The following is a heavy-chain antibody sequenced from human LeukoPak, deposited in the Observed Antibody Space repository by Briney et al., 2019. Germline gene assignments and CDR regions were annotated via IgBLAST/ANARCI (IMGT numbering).Heavy chain of an antibody. CDR2: IKHDGSEK. D-gene: IGHD3-22*01. CDR1: GFTFSSYW. Sequence: GGSLRLSCAASGFTFSSYWMSWVRQAPGKGLEWVANIKHDGSEKYYADSVKGRFSIFRDNAKTSVYLQLNSLRGEDTAVYFCAREIRSRNYEESTGYFNYWGQGTLVTVSS. J-gene: IGHJ4*02. V-gene: IGHV3-7*03. CDR3: AREIRSRNYEESTGYFNY.